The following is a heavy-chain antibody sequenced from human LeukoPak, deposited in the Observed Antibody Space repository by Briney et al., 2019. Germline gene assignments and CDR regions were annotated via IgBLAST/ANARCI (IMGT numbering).Heavy chain of an antibody. V-gene: IGHV4-39*01. J-gene: IGHJ4*02. CDR2: IYYSGST. CDR1: GGSISSSRYY. D-gene: IGHD1-26*01. Sequence: SETLSLTCTVSGGSISSSRYYWGWIRQPPGKGLEWIGSIYYSGSTNYNPSLKSRVTISVDTSKNQFSLKVSSVTAADTAVYYCARRLVGATANFDYWGQGTLVTVSS. CDR3: ARRLVGATANFDY.